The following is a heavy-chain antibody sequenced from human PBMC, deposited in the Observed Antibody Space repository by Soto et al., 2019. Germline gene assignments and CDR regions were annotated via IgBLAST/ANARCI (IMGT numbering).Heavy chain of an antibody. CDR2: ISSSSSYI. Sequence: PGGSLRLSCAASGFTFSSYSMNWVRQAPGKGLEWVSSISSSSSYIYYADSVKGRFTISRDSAKNSLYLQMNSLRAEDTAVYYCARGFSRIAAAGTGYYYYGMDVWGQGTTVTVSS. CDR1: GFTFSSYS. D-gene: IGHD6-13*01. J-gene: IGHJ6*02. CDR3: ARGFSRIAAAGTGYYYYGMDV. V-gene: IGHV3-21*01.